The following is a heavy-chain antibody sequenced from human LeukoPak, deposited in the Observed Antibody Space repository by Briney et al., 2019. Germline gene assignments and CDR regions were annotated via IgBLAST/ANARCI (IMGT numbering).Heavy chain of an antibody. CDR2: ISSSGSII. J-gene: IGHJ3*02. Sequence: GGSLRLSCAASGFTFSDYYMSWLRQAPGKGLEWVSYISSSGSIIYYADSVKGRFTISRDNAKNSLYLQMNSLRAEDTALYHCARDLPYDAFDIWGQGTMVTVSS. CDR1: GFTFSDYY. V-gene: IGHV3-11*01. CDR3: ARDLPYDAFDI.